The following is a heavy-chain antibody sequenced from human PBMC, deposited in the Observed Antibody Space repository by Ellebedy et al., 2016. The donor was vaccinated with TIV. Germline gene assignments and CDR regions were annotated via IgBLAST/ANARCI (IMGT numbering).Heavy chain of an antibody. J-gene: IGHJ6*02. CDR1: GRSISSGDYY. V-gene: IGHV4-30-4*01. CDR3: ARDHLDWSWHGMDV. Sequence: MPSETLSLTCTVSGRSISSGDYYWSWIRQPPGKGLEWIGYIYYSGSTYYNPSLKSRVTISVDTSKNQFSRNLSSVTAADTAVYYCARDHLDWSWHGMDVWGQGTTVTVSS. CDR2: IYYSGST. D-gene: IGHD3/OR15-3a*01.